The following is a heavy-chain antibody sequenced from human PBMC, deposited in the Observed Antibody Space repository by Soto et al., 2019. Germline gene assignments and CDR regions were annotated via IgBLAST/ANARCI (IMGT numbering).Heavy chain of an antibody. D-gene: IGHD4-17*01. CDR2: INHSGST. J-gene: IGHJ4*02. CDR1: GGSFSGYY. CDR3: ARAEDYGDYVR. Sequence: QVQLQQWGAGLLKPSETLSLTCAVYGGSFSGYYWSWIRQPPGKGLEWIGEINHSGSTNYNPSLKSRVTISVDTSKSQFSLKLSSVTAADTAVYYCARAEDYGDYVRWGQGTLVAVSS. V-gene: IGHV4-34*01.